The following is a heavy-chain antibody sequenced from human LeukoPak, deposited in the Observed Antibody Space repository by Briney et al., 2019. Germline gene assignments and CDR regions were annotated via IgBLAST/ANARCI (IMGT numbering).Heavy chain of an antibody. Sequence: PSDTLSLTCTVSGGSISSYYLSRIRQPPGKGLEWIGDIYYSGSTNYNPSLKSRVTISVDTSKNQFSLKLSSVTAADTAVYYCARGDAWNYRGLYYYYMDVWGKGTTVTVSS. CDR1: GGSISSYY. CDR3: ARGDAWNYRGLYYYYMDV. D-gene: IGHD1-7*01. V-gene: IGHV4-59*07. CDR2: IYYSGST. J-gene: IGHJ6*03.